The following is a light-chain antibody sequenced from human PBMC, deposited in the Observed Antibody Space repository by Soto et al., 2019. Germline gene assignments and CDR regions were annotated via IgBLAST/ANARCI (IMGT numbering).Light chain of an antibody. CDR3: QQFKNYPIT. J-gene: IGKJ5*01. CDR1: EDISSY. Sequence: IQLTQSPSSLSASVGDRVTFTCRASEDISSYLVWYQQKPGAAPKLLIYAASALHSGVPSRFSGSGSGTDFTRTISSLHPEDFAVYFCQQFKNYPITFGQGTRLQIK. CDR2: AAS. V-gene: IGKV1-9*01.